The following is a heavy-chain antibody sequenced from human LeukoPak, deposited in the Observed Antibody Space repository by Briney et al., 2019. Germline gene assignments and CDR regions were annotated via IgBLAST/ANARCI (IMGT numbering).Heavy chain of an antibody. CDR1: GVSISSRSYC. J-gene: IGHJ4*02. Sequence: SETLSLTCSVSGVSISSRSYCWGWVRQPPGKGLEWIASICYSGSSSYSPSLKSRVTISIDTSQNQFSLNLSSVTAADTAVYYCARHSGVASTLPFDYWGQGTLVTVSS. V-gene: IGHV4-39*01. D-gene: IGHD2-15*01. CDR3: ARHSGVASTLPFDY. CDR2: ICYSGSS.